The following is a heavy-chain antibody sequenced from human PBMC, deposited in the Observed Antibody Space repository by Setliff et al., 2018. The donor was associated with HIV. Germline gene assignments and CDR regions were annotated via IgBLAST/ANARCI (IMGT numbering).Heavy chain of an antibody. CDR2: IYSGGST. CDR3: ASYNFWSGFH. CDR1: GFSFDDYA. D-gene: IGHD3-3*01. J-gene: IGHJ4*02. V-gene: IGHV3-53*04. Sequence: PGGSLRLSCTASGFSFDDYALTWVRQAPGKGLEWVSVIYSGGSTYYADSVKGQFTISRHNSKNTLYLQMNSLRAEDTAVYYCASYNFWSGFHWGQGTLVTVSS.